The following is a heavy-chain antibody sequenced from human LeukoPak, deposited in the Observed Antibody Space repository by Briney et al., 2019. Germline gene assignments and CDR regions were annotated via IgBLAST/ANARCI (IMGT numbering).Heavy chain of an antibody. CDR1: GFTFSTCA. J-gene: IGHJ4*02. V-gene: IGHV3-15*01. CDR3: TTSLAGAVTAVYPFDN. CDR2: IKSKTGGGTT. Sequence: GGSLRLSCAASGFTFSTCAMTWVRQAPGKGLEWVGRIKSKTGGGTTDYAAPVKGRITISRDDSTNTLHLQMNSLKTEDTAVYYCTTSLAGAVTAVYPFDNWGQGTLVTVSS. D-gene: IGHD2-21*02.